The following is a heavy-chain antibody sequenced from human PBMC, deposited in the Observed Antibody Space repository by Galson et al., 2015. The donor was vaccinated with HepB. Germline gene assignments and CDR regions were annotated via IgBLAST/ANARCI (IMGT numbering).Heavy chain of an antibody. CDR1: RGTFHNYA. Sequence: SVKVSCKASRGTFHNYAFSWMRQAPGQGPEWMGGVIPIFETPRYAQKFQGRVTFTTDMSTSTAYMELTSLRSEDTAVYYCAADAPAYDSGRGYYGPNGFDIWGQGTMVTVSS. CDR2: VIPIFETP. V-gene: IGHV1-69*05. CDR3: AADAPAYDSGRGYYGPNGFDI. D-gene: IGHD3-3*01. J-gene: IGHJ3*02.